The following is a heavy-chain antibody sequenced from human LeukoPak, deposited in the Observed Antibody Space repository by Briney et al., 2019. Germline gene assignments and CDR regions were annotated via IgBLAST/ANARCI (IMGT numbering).Heavy chain of an antibody. CDR1: GYSISSGYY. CDR2: IYHSGST. Sequence: SETLSLTCTVSGYSISSGYYWGWIRPPPGKGLEWIGSIYHSGSTYYNPSLKSRVTISVDTSKNQLSLKLSSVTAADTAVYYCASIRNDYSSSWAFDYWGQGTLVTVSS. V-gene: IGHV4-38-2*02. D-gene: IGHD6-13*01. CDR3: ASIRNDYSSSWAFDY. J-gene: IGHJ4*02.